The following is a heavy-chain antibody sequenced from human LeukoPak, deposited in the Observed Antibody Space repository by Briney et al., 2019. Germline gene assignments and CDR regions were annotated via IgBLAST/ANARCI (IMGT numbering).Heavy chain of an antibody. CDR1: GFTFSSYA. CDR3: ANNRVAVAGIFDY. CDR2: ISGSGGST. D-gene: IGHD6-19*01. V-gene: IGHV3-23*01. J-gene: IGHJ4*02. Sequence: GGSLRHSCAASGFTFSSYAMSWVRQAPGKGLEWVSAISGSGGSTYYADSVKGRFTISRDNSKNTLYLQMNSLRAEDTAVYYCANNRVAVAGIFDYWGQGTLVTVSS.